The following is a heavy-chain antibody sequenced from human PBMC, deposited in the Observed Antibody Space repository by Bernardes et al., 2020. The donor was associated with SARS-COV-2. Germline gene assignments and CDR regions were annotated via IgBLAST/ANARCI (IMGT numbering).Heavy chain of an antibody. CDR1: GFTVGDYS. J-gene: IGHJ4*02. CDR2: INWNGDGT. Sequence: GGSLRLSCAASGFTVGDYSFHWVRQAPGKGLEWVSGINWNGDGTGYADTVKGRFTISRDNAKNSLYLQMNSLRTEDTALYYCAKDIQIDWVLPGHFDCWGQGTLVTVSS. CDR3: AKDIQIDWVLPGHFDC. D-gene: IGHD3-9*01. V-gene: IGHV3-9*01.